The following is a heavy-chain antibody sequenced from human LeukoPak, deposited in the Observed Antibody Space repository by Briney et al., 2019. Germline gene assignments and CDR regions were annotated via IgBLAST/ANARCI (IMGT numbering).Heavy chain of an antibody. CDR2: ISAYNGNT. J-gene: IGHJ6*02. CDR3: ARDTPNYDILTGYLYYYYYGMDV. V-gene: IGHV1-18*01. Sequence: ASVKVSCKASGYTFTSYGISWVRQAPGQGLERMGWISAYNGNTNYAQKLQGRVTMTTDTSTSTAYMELRSLRSDDTAVYYCARDTPNYDILTGYLYYYYYGMDVWGQGTTVTVSS. CDR1: GYTFTSYG. D-gene: IGHD3-9*01.